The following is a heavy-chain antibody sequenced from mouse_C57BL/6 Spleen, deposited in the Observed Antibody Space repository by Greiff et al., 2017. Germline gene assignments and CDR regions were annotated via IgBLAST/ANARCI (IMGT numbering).Heavy chain of an antibody. CDR3: ARGADYDVWFAY. V-gene: IGHV7-3*01. Sequence: EVKVEESGGGLVQPGGSLSLSCAASGFTFTDYYMSWVRQPPGKALEWLGFIRNKANGYTTEYSASVKGRFTISRDNSQSILYLQMNALRAEDSATYYCARGADYDVWFAYWGQGTLVTVSA. CDR1: GFTFTDYY. J-gene: IGHJ3*01. D-gene: IGHD2-4*01. CDR2: IRNKANGYTT.